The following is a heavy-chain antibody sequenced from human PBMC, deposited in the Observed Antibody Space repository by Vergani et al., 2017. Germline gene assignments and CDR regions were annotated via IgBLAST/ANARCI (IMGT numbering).Heavy chain of an antibody. Sequence: QVQLQESGPGLVKPSQTLSLTCTVPGGSISSGSYYWSWIRQPAGKGLEWIGRIYTSGSTNYHPSLKSRVTMSVDTSKNQFSLKLSSVTAADTAVYYCARTGYWDISRDVWGKGTTVTVSS. V-gene: IGHV4-61*02. J-gene: IGHJ6*04. CDR2: IYTSGST. CDR3: ARTGYWDISRDV. D-gene: IGHD3-9*01. CDR1: GGSISSGSYY.